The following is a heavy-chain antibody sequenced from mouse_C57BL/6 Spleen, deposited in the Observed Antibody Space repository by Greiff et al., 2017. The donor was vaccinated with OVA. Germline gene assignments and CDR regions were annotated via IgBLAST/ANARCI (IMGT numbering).Heavy chain of an antibody. Sequence: DVKLVESGGGLVKPGGSLKLSCAASGFTFSDYGMHWVRQAPEKGLEWVAYISSGSSTIYYADTVKGRFTISRDNAKNNLFMQMTSLRSEDTAMYYCARQGYYYGSSYYYAMDYWGQGTSVTVSS. CDR1: GFTFSDYG. CDR3: ARQGYYYGSSYYYAMDY. CDR2: ISSGSSTI. D-gene: IGHD1-1*01. V-gene: IGHV5-17*01. J-gene: IGHJ4*01.